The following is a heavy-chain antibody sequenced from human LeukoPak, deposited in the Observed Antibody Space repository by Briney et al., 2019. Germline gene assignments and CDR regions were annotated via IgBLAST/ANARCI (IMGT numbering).Heavy chain of an antibody. D-gene: IGHD5-18*01. CDR1: GFTFSSYG. V-gene: IGHV3-30*02. Sequence: GGSLRLSCAASGFTFSSYGMHWVRQAPGKGLEWVAFIRYDGSNKYYADSVKGRFTISRDNSKNTLYLQMNSLRAEDTAVYYCAREGSPAMVTFYFDYWGQGTLVTVSS. J-gene: IGHJ4*02. CDR3: AREGSPAMVTFYFDY. CDR2: IRYDGSNK.